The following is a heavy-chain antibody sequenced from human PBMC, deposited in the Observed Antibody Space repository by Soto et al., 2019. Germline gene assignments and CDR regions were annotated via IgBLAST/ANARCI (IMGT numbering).Heavy chain of an antibody. J-gene: IGHJ4*02. V-gene: IGHV4-59*12. CDR1: GGSMTNYY. D-gene: IGHD2-8*02. CDR3: ARDKITGLFDY. CDR2: VYYNGKT. Sequence: SETLSLTCTVSGGSMTNYYWSWIRQPPGKGLEWIGYVYYNGKTNYNPSLKSRVTISVDTSKNQFSLKLTSVTAADTAVYYCARDKITGLFDYWGQGALVTVSS.